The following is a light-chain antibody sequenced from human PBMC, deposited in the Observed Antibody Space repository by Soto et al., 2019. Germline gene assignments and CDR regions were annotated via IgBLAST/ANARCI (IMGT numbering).Light chain of an antibody. J-gene: IGLJ1*01. Sequence: QSALTQPHSASATPGQRVTISCSGSSSNIGTSSVHWLQQLPGTAPKLLISTTNQRPSGVPERVSGSNSGTSASLTISGLQSEDEADYDGAAWDDSLNGHVFGTGTKLTVL. CDR1: SSNIGTSS. CDR3: AAWDDSLNGHV. CDR2: TTN. V-gene: IGLV1-44*01.